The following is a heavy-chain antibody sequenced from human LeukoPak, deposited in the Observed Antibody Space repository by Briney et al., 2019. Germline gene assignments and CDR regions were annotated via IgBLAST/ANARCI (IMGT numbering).Heavy chain of an antibody. CDR2: IYYSGST. D-gene: IGHD1-26*01. CDR1: GGSISSSSYY. V-gene: IGHV4-39*07. Sequence: SETLSLTCTVSGGSISSSSYYWGWIRQPPGKGLEWIGSIYYSGSTYYNPSLKSRVTISVDTSKNQFSLKLSSVTAADTAVHYCVRVGRDNQSAFDIWGQGTMVTVSS. CDR3: VRVGRDNQSAFDI. J-gene: IGHJ3*02.